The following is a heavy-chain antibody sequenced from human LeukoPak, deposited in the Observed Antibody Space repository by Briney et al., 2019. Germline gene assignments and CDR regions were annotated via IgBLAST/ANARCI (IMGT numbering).Heavy chain of an antibody. CDR2: IYTSGST. J-gene: IGHJ4*02. CDR1: GGSISSYY. Sequence: SETLSLTCTVSGGSISSYYWSWIRQPAGKGLEWIGRIYTSGSTNYNPSLKSRVTMSVDTSKNQFSLKLSPVTAADTAVYYCARDNYDYVWGSYRIDYWGQGTLVTVSS. V-gene: IGHV4-4*07. CDR3: ARDNYDYVWGSYRIDY. D-gene: IGHD3-16*02.